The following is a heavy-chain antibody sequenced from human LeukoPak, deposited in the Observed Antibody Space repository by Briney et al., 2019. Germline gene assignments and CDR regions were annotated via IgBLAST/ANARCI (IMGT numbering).Heavy chain of an antibody. CDR3: ARDLSMAYYYYMDV. CDR1: GYTFTSYG. Sequence: ASVKVSCKASGYTFTSYGISWVRLAPGQGLEWMGWISAYNGNTNYAQKLQGRVTMTTDTSTSTAYMELRSLRSDDTAVYYCARDLSMAYYYYMDVWGKGTTVTVSS. J-gene: IGHJ6*03. CDR2: ISAYNGNT. D-gene: IGHD2/OR15-2a*01. V-gene: IGHV1-18*01.